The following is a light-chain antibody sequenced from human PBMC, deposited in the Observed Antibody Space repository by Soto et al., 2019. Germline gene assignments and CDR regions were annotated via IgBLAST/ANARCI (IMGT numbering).Light chain of an antibody. CDR3: SSFTTSRLYV. CDR1: GNDIGAYDY. CDR2: GVR. Sequence: SALTQPTSVSGSPGQSIAIPCTGNGNDIGAYDYVSWYQQHPGKAPRLLIHGVRNRPPGISSRFSGFKSGLTASLTISGLQAEDEADYYCSSFTTSRLYVFGPGTKVNVL. J-gene: IGLJ1*01. V-gene: IGLV2-14*01.